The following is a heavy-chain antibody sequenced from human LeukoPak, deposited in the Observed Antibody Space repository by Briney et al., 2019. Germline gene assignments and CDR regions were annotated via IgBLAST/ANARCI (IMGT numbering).Heavy chain of an antibody. D-gene: IGHD1-7*01. Sequence: GRSLRLSCAASGFTFSSYAMSWVRQAPGKGLEWVSVISGSGGSTYYADSAKGRFSISRDNSKNTLYLQMNSLRAEDTAVYCCGKHRDWNYVHTFDIWGQGTMVTVSS. V-gene: IGHV3-23*01. CDR2: ISGSGGST. J-gene: IGHJ3*02. CDR1: GFTFSSYA. CDR3: GKHRDWNYVHTFDI.